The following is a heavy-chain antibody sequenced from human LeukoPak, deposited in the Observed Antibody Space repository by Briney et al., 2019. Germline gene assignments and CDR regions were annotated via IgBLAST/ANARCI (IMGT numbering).Heavy chain of an antibody. J-gene: IGHJ4*02. CDR1: GFTFSSYG. V-gene: IGHV3-30*02. Sequence: GGSLRLSCAASGFTFSSYGMHWVRQAPGKGLEWVAFIRYDGSNKYYADSVKGRFTISRDNTKKTLYLRMNSLRAEDTAVYYCAKDGSITMIVVVSEPDYWGQGTLVTVSS. D-gene: IGHD3-22*01. CDR3: AKDGSITMIVVVSEPDY. CDR2: IRYDGSNK.